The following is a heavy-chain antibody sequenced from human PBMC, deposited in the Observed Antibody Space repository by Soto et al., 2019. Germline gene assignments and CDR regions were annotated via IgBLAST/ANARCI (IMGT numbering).Heavy chain of an antibody. CDR3: ARAPSSRWYGALFDY. D-gene: IGHD6-13*01. V-gene: IGHV3-23*01. CDR2: ISAAGGSA. Sequence: MIWIIKAKGKGLERVSSISAAGGSAYHADPVKGRFTISRDNSKNTLYLQMNSLRAEDTAVYYCARAPSSRWYGALFDYLRQGTLVIVSS. J-gene: IGHJ4*02.